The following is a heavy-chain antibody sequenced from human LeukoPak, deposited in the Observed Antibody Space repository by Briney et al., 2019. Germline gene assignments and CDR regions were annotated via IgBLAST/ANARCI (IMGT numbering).Heavy chain of an antibody. Sequence: PGGSLRLSCAASGFTFSSYSMNWVRQAPGKGLEWVSSISSSSSYIYYADSVKGRFTISRDNAKNSLYLQMNSLIAEDTAGYSCAKDSRIAAAGRFDPWGEGTVVSVSS. J-gene: IGHJ5*02. CDR2: ISSSSSYI. V-gene: IGHV3-21*01. D-gene: IGHD6-13*01. CDR1: GFTFSSYS. CDR3: AKDSRIAAAGRFDP.